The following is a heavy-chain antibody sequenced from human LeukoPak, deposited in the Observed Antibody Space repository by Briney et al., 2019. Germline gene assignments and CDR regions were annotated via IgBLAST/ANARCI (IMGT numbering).Heavy chain of an antibody. CDR1: GASISTYY. V-gene: IGHV4-59*01. CDR2: IYYSGST. CDR3: AIINTVWNAFDI. J-gene: IGHJ3*02. D-gene: IGHD1-1*01. Sequence: SETLSLTCTVSGASISTYYWSWIRQPPGKGLECIGYIYYSGSTNYNPSLKSRVTMSVDTSKNQFSVKLSSVSAADTAVYYCAIINTVWNAFDIWGQGTMVTVSS.